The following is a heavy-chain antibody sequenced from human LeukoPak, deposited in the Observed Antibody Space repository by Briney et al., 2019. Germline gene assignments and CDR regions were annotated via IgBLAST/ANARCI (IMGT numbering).Heavy chain of an antibody. CDR1: GFTFSSYE. CDR2: ISSSGSTI. Sequence: GGSLRLSCAASGFTFSSYEMNWVRQAPGKGLEWVSYISSSGSTIYYADSVKGRFTISRDNAKNSLYLQMNSLRAEDTAVYYCARVNGYSSSENWFDPWGQGTLVTVSS. CDR3: ARVNGYSSSENWFDP. D-gene: IGHD6-13*01. V-gene: IGHV3-48*03. J-gene: IGHJ5*02.